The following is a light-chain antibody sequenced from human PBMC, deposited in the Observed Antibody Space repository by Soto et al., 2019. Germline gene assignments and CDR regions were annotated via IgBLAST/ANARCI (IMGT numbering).Light chain of an antibody. CDR3: QQYDSLPT. CDR1: HDISNY. Sequence: DINMTPSSSSLSASVGDRVTITCQASHDISNYLNCYQPKPGKGPSLLIYGASNLETGVPSRFSGSGFGTDFSITISSLQPEDFATYYCQQYDSLPTFGGGTKVDIK. J-gene: IGKJ4*01. CDR2: GAS. V-gene: IGKV1-33*01.